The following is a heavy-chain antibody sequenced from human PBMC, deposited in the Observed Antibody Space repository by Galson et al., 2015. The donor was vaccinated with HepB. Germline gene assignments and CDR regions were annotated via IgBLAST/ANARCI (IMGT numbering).Heavy chain of an antibody. CDR2: ISWDGGST. J-gene: IGHJ4*02. Sequence: SLRLSCAASGFTFDDYTMHWVRQAPGKGLEWVSLISWDGGSTYYADSVKGRFTISRDNSKNSLYLQMNSLRTEDTALYYCAKDIDGRGWNYALDYWGQGTLVTVSS. CDR3: AKDIDGRGWNYALDY. CDR1: GFTFDDYT. D-gene: IGHD1-7*01. V-gene: IGHV3-43*01.